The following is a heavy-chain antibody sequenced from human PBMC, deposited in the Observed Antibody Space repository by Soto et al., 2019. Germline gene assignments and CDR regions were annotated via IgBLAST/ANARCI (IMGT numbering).Heavy chain of an antibody. J-gene: IGHJ6*02. CDR3: ARDRVVRYGPGSYYSPLDYYGMDV. V-gene: IGHV3-53*01. CDR1: GFTVSSNY. D-gene: IGHD3-10*01. Sequence: SLRLSCAASGFTVSSNYMSWVRQAPGKGLEWVSVIYSGGSTYYADSVKGRFTISRDNSKNTLYLQMNSLRAEDTAVYYCARDRVVRYGPGSYYSPLDYYGMDVWGQGTTVTVSS. CDR2: IYSGGST.